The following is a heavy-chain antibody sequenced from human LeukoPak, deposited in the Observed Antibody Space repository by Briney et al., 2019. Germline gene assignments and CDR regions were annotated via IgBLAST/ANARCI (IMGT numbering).Heavy chain of an antibody. Sequence: GGSLRLSCVASGFTFSSYEMNWARQAPGKGLEWLSYIGSRDSTTHYADSVKGRFTISRDNSKNTLYLQMNSLKGDDTAVYYCAKDSAFYYIDVWGKGTTVIISS. V-gene: IGHV3-48*03. J-gene: IGHJ6*03. CDR2: IGSRDSTT. D-gene: IGHD3-10*01. CDR1: GFTFSSYE. CDR3: AKDSAFYYIDV.